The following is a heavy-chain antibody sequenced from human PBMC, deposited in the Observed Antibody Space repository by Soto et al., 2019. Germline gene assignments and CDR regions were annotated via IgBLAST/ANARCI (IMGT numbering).Heavy chain of an antibody. CDR2: IIPIFGTA. CDR1: GGTFSSYA. V-gene: IGHV1-69*13. J-gene: IGHJ4*02. Sequence: SVKVSCKASGGTFSSYAISWVRQAPGQGLEWMGGIIPIFGTANYAQKFQGRVTITADESSSTAYMELSSLRSEDTAVYYCASLGEDSSGYYRRPYYFDYWGQGTLVTVSS. CDR3: ASLGEDSSGYYRRPYYFDY. D-gene: IGHD3-22*01.